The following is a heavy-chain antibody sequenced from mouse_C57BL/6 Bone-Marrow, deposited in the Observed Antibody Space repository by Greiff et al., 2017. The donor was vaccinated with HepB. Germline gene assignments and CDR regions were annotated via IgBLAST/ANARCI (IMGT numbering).Heavy chain of an antibody. Sequence: VQLQESGAELARPGASVKLSCKASGYTFTSYGISWVKQRTGQGLEWIGEIYPRSGNTYYNEKFKGKATLTADKSSSTAYMELRSLTSEDSAVYFCAREGDYYAMDYWGQGTSVTVSS. V-gene: IGHV1-81*01. J-gene: IGHJ4*01. CDR2: IYPRSGNT. CDR3: AREGDYYAMDY. CDR1: GYTFTSYG.